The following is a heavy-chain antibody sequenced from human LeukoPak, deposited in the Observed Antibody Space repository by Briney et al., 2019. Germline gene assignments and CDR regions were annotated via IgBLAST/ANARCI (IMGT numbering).Heavy chain of an antibody. CDR3: ARGGWNKFDY. CDR1: GGSISSYY. V-gene: IGHV4-59*01. Sequence: SETLSLTCTVSGGSISSYYWSWIRQPPGKGLEWIGFIFYSGTTNYNPSLKSRVTISVDTSKNQFSLKLSSVTAAGTAVYYCARGGWNKFDYWGQGTLVTVSS. J-gene: IGHJ4*02. CDR2: IFYSGTT. D-gene: IGHD3-22*01.